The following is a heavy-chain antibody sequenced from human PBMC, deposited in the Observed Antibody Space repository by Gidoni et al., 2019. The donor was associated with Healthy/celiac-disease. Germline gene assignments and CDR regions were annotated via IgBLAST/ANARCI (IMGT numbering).Heavy chain of an antibody. CDR3: ARGSTVPHWYFDL. J-gene: IGHJ2*01. CDR1: GGSFSGYY. D-gene: IGHD4-17*01. V-gene: IGHV4-34*01. Sequence: QVQLQQLGAGLLKPSETLSLTCAVYGGSFSGYYWSWIRQPPGKGREWIGEINHRGSTNYNPSLKSRVTISVDTSKNQFSLKLSSVTAADTAVYYCARGSTVPHWYFDLWGRGTLVTVSS. CDR2: INHRGST.